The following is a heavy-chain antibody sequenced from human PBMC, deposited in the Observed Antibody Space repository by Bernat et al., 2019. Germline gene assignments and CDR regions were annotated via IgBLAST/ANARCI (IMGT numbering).Heavy chain of an antibody. CDR2: ISGSGGST. D-gene: IGHD5-18*01. Sequence: EVQLLESGGGLVQPGGSLRLSCAASGFTFSSYAMSWVRQAPGKGLEWVSAISGSGGSTYYADSVKGRFTISRDNSKNTLYLQMNSLRAEDTAVYYCASTWIQLWKTDYWGQGTLVTVSS. V-gene: IGHV3-23*01. CDR3: ASTWIQLWKTDY. CDR1: GFTFSSYA. J-gene: IGHJ4*02.